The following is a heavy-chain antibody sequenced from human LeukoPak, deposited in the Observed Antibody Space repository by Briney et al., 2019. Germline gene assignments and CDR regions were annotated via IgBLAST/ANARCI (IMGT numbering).Heavy chain of an antibody. J-gene: IGHJ3*02. CDR2: IYYSGST. CDR1: GGSISSYY. D-gene: IGHD7-27*01. CDR3: ARDHVGIEAFDI. V-gene: IGHV4-59*01. Sequence: SETLSLTCTVSGGSISSYYWSWIRQPPGKGLEWIGYIYYSGSTNYNPSLKSRVTISVDTSKNQFSLKLSSVTAADTAVYYCARDHVGIEAFDIWGQGTMVTVSS.